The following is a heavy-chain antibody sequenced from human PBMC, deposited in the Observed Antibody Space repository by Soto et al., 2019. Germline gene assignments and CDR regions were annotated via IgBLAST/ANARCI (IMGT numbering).Heavy chain of an antibody. CDR1: GFTFSSYW. J-gene: IGHJ4*02. Sequence: GGSLRLSCAASGFTFSSYWMSWVRQAPGKGLEWVANIKQDGSEKYYVDSVKGRFTISRDNAKNSLYLQMNSLRAEDTAVHSCARGKDSSSWYYFDYWGQGTLVTVPS. CDR2: IKQDGSEK. D-gene: IGHD6-13*01. V-gene: IGHV3-7*01. CDR3: ARGKDSSSWYYFDY.